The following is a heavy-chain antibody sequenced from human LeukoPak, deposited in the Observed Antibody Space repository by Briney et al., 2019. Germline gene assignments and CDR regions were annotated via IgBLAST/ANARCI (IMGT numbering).Heavy chain of an antibody. CDR1: GYSISSGCH. Sequence: PSETLSLTCAVSGYSISSGCHWGCIRQPPGKGLEWIASANSGGASYNPSLKSRATISLDTSNNQFSLELRSVTAADTAVYYCARDLGSGGNSDYWGQGTLVTVSS. D-gene: IGHD4-23*01. J-gene: IGHJ4*02. CDR2: ANSGGA. CDR3: ARDLGSGGNSDY. V-gene: IGHV4-38-2*02.